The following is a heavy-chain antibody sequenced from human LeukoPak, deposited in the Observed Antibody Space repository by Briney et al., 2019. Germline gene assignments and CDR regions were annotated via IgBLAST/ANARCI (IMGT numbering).Heavy chain of an antibody. D-gene: IGHD1-26*01. CDR2: ISPYNGYT. J-gene: IGHJ3*02. CDR3: ARGSFAIAEDGSAFDI. Sequence: GASVKVSCKASGYSFTTYGISWVRQAPGQGLEWMGWISPYNGYTNYAQKFQGRVTVTTDTSTTTAYLELRSLRSDDTAVYFCARGSFAIAEDGSAFDIWGQGTMVTVSS. V-gene: IGHV1-18*01. CDR1: GYSFTTYG.